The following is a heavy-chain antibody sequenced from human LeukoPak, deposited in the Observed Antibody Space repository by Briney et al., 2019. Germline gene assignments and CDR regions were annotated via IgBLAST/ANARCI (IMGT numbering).Heavy chain of an antibody. V-gene: IGHV4-4*02. Sequence: SSETLSLTCAVSGGSISSSNWWSWVRQPPGKGLEWIGKIYHSGSTNYNPSLKSRVTISVDKSKNQFSLKLSSVTAADTAVYYCARGSRSTYYYDSSDPLDYWGQGTLVTVSS. CDR1: GGSISSSNW. CDR2: IYHSGST. J-gene: IGHJ4*02. D-gene: IGHD3-22*01. CDR3: ARGSRSTYYYDSSDPLDY.